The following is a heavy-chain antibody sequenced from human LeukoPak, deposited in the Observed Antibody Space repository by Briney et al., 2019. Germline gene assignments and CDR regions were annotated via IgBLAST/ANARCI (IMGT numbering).Heavy chain of an antibody. V-gene: IGHV1-2*02. CDR3: ARGFRDYFFYY. CDR2: INPNSGGT. CDR1: GYTFTDYY. Sequence: GASVKVSCKATGYTFTDYYIHSLRQAPGHGLEWMGWINPNSGGTNYAQKFRGRVTMTRDTSISSAYMELSRLTSDDTAVYYCARGFRDYFFYYWGQGTLVTVSS. J-gene: IGHJ4*02.